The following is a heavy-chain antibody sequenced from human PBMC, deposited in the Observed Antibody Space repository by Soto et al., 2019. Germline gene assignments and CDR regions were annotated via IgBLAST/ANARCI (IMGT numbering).Heavy chain of an antibody. CDR1: GGSISSSSYY. CDR2: IYYSGST. J-gene: IGHJ4*02. Sequence: PSETLSLTCTVSGGSISSSSYYWGWIRQPPGKGLEWIGSIYYSGSTYYNPSLKSRVTISVDTSKNQFSLMLSSVTAAVMAVYYCSRLSFDYIWGSYRYPPAGFFDYWGQGTLVTVSS. V-gene: IGHV4-39*01. D-gene: IGHD3-16*02. CDR3: SRLSFDYIWGSYRYPPAGFFDY.